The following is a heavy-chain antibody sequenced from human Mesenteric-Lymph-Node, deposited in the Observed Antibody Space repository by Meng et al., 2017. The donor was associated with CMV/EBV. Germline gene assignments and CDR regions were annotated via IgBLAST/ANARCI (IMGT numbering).Heavy chain of an antibody. V-gene: IGHV1-2*06. Sequence: QVQLVQSGAEVKKPGASVKVSCKASGYSFTGYSIHWVRQASGQGLEWMGRISPNTGDTIYEENFQGRVTMTRDTSINTAYMELSSQTSDDTAVYYCGRGQQTFDPWGQGTLVTVSS. CDR1: GYSFTGYS. CDR2: ISPNTGDT. D-gene: IGHD1-1*01. J-gene: IGHJ5*02. CDR3: GRGQQTFDP.